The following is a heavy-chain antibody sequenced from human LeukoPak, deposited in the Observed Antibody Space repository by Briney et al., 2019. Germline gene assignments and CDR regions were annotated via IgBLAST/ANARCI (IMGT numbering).Heavy chain of an antibody. D-gene: IGHD3-10*01. V-gene: IGHV3-30-3*01. CDR3: ARDGGGSGRRAFDI. J-gene: IGHJ3*02. CDR1: GFTFSSYA. CDR2: ISYDGSNK. Sequence: GGSLRLSCAASGFTFSSYAMHWVRQAPGKGLEWVAVISYDGSNKYYADSVKGRFTISRDNSKNTLYLQMNSLRAEDTAVYYCARDGGGSGRRAFDIWGQGTMVTVSS.